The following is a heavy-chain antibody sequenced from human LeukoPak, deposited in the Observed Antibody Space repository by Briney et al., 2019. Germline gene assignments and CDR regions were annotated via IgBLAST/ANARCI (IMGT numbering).Heavy chain of an antibody. CDR1: GFTFSSFG. J-gene: IGHJ4*02. V-gene: IGHV3-64D*06. Sequence: TGGSLRLSCSASGFTFSSFGMHWVRQAPGKGLEYVSSIATNGGSIVYADSVRGRFTIPRDNSKNALYLQMSSLRAEDTAVYFCVKASEYYDYWGQGTLVTVSS. CDR3: VKASEYYDY. CDR2: IATNGGSI. D-gene: IGHD3-10*01.